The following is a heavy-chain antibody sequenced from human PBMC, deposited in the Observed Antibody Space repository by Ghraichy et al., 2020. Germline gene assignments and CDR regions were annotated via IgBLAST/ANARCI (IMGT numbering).Heavy chain of an antibody. CDR3: ARDVQWELRSAAFDL. V-gene: IGHV4-61*02. CDR1: GDSISRSRSH. D-gene: IGHD1-26*01. Sequence: SETLSLTCTVSGDSISRSRSHWSWIRQPAGKGLEWIGRVSSSGRTIYNPSLENRVSISMDTSKNHFSLNLRSVTATDTARYYCARDVQWELRSAAFDLWGQGTMVTVSS. CDR2: VSSSGRT. J-gene: IGHJ3*01.